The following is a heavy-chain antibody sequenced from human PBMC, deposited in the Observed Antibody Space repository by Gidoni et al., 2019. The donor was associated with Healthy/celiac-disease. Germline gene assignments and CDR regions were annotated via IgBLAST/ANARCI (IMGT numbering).Heavy chain of an antibody. V-gene: IGHV6-1*01. CDR2: TYYRSKWYN. J-gene: IGHJ6*04. D-gene: IGHD2-21*01. CDR3: AKDVIAAELYYYYGMDV. Sequence: QVQLQQSGPGLVKPSKTLSHTCAISGDSVSTHSTAWNWIRQSPSRGLEWLGRTYYRSKWYNDYAVSVKSRITINPDTSKNQFSLQLNSVTPEDTAVYYCAKDVIAAELYYYYGMDVWGKGTTVTVSS. CDR1: GDSVSTHSTA.